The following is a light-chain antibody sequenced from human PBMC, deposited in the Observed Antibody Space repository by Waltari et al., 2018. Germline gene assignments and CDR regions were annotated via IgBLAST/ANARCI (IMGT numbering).Light chain of an antibody. Sequence: QSALTQPASVSGSPGQSITISCTGSSSDIDFDDYVSWYQHLPGKAPKLMIYGVTNRPAGISNRCSGSKSDNTASLTISGLQADDEADYYCSSFTGTIWVFGGGTKLTVL. V-gene: IGLV2-14*01. CDR2: GVT. J-gene: IGLJ3*02. CDR3: SSFTGTIWV. CDR1: SSDIDFDDY.